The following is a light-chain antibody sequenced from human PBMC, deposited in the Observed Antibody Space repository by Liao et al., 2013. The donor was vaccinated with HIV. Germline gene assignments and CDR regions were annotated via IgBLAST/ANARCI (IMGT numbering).Light chain of an antibody. J-gene: IGLJ3*02. Sequence: SYELTQSPSVSVSPGQTASITCSGNALPEQYANWYQHKPGQAPVLVIYTDTERPSGIPERFSGSSSGTTVTLTITGVQAEDEADYYCQSADSSGFYVVFGGGTKLTVL. CDR2: TDT. CDR3: QSADSSGFYVV. CDR1: ALPEQY. V-gene: IGLV3-25*03.